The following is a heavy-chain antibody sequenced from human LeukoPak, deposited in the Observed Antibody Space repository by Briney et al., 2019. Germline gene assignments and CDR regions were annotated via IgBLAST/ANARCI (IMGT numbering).Heavy chain of an antibody. V-gene: IGHV4-59*01. CDR3: AREGPNYYDSSGYYSGNGYFDL. Sequence: SETLSLTCTVSGGSISSYYWSWTRQPPGKGLEWIGYIYYSGSTNYNPSLKSRVTISVDTSKNQFSLKLSSVTAADTAVYYCAREGPNYYDSSGYYSGNGYFDLWGRGTLVTVSS. J-gene: IGHJ2*01. CDR1: GGSISSYY. CDR2: IYYSGST. D-gene: IGHD3-22*01.